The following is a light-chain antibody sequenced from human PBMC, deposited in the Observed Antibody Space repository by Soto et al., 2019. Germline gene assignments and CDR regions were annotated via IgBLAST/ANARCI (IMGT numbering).Light chain of an antibody. CDR1: SGSVSSRHY. CDR2: NTN. Sequence: QAVVTQEPSFSVSPGRTATLTCGFSSGSVSSRHYPSWYQQTPGQAPRTLIYNTNIRSSGVPNRFSGSILGNEAALTITGAQADDESDYYCLLYVGGGPQWVFGGGTKVTVL. J-gene: IGLJ3*02. CDR3: LLYVGGGPQWV. V-gene: IGLV8-61*01.